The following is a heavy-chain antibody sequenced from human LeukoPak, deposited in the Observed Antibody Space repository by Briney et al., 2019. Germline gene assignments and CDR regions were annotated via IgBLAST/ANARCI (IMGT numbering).Heavy chain of an antibody. CDR1: GDSISIYY. V-gene: IGHV4-59*01. CDR3: ARDRELGY. Sequence: SETLSLTCSVSGDSISIYYWSWIRQPPGKGLEWIGYIYNSGSTNYNPSLKSRVTISVDTSKNQFSLKLTSVTAADTAVYYCARDRELGYWGQGTLVTVS. CDR2: IYNSGST. D-gene: IGHD3-10*01. J-gene: IGHJ4*02.